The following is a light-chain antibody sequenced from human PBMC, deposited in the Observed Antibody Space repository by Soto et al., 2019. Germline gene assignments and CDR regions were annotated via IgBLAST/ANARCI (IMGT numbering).Light chain of an antibody. Sequence: EIVLTQSPGTLSLSPGERATLSCRASQSVSSSYLAWYQQKPGQAPRQLIYGASSRATGIPDRFSCSGSGTDFTLTLTRLEPEDFAVYYCQHYRTSFGGGTRVEIK. J-gene: IGKJ4*01. CDR1: QSVSSSY. V-gene: IGKV3-20*01. CDR3: QHYRTS. CDR2: GAS.